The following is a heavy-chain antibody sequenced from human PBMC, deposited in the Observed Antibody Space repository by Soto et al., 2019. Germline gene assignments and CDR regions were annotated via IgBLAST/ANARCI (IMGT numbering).Heavy chain of an antibody. Sequence: PGESLKISCKGSGYSFTSYRISCVSQMPGKGLEWVVRIDPSDSYTNYSPSFQGHVTISADKSISTAYLQWSSLKASDTAMYYCARHVLHSSSSNGMDVWGQGTTVTVSS. CDR2: IDPSDSYT. CDR3: ARHVLHSSSSNGMDV. D-gene: IGHD6-6*01. J-gene: IGHJ6*02. CDR1: GYSFTSYR. V-gene: IGHV5-10-1*01.